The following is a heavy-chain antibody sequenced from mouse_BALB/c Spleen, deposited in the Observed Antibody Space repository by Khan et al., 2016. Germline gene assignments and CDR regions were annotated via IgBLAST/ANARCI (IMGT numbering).Heavy chain of an antibody. V-gene: IGHV3-2*02. CDR2: ISYSGSP. J-gene: IGHJ2*01. CDR3: ARHDYFDY. Sequence: EVQLQESGPGLVKPSQSLSLTCTVTGYSITSDYAWNWIRQFPGNKLEWMGYISYSGSPSYNPTLKRRISITRDTSKNRFFLQLTSVTTEATATYLCARHDYFDYWGQGTTRTVAS. CDR1: GYSITSDYA.